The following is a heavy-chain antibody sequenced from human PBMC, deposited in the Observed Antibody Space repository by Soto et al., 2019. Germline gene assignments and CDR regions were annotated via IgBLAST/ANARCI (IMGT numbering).Heavy chain of an antibody. Sequence: SETLSLTCTVSGGAIINYYCNWFRHPSFKELEWIVRMYNTGSASYNPSLRSRVSMSIDMSRNQFSLKLTSVTAADTALYYCARERQVGPYYYYAMDVWGQGTTVTVSS. J-gene: IGHJ6*02. CDR1: GGAIINYY. V-gene: IGHV4-4*07. CDR2: MYNTGSA. CDR3: ARERQVGPYYYYAMDV.